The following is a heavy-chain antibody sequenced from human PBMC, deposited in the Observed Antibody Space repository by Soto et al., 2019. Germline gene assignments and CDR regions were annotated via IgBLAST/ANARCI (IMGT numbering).Heavy chain of an antibody. CDR3: ARDQGYCSSTSCHMAKRTDAFDI. D-gene: IGHD2-2*02. V-gene: IGHV1-2*04. CDR2: INPNSGGT. J-gene: IGHJ3*02. Sequence: ASVKVSCTASGYTFTGYYMHWVRQAPGQGLEWMGWINPNSGGTNYAQKFQGWVTMTRDTSISTAYMELSRLRSDDTAVYYCARDQGYCSSTSCHMAKRTDAFDIWGQGTMVTVSS. CDR1: GYTFTGYY.